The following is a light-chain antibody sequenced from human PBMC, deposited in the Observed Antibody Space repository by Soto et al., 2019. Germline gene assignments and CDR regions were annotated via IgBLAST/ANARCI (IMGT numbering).Light chain of an antibody. CDR3: CSYVGATTYG. CDR1: SSNIGGYNV. CDR2: EGI. V-gene: IGLV2-23*01. J-gene: IGLJ1*01. Sequence: QSALTQPASVSGSPGQSITISFSGTSSNIGGYNVVSWYQQHPGKDPKVIVYEGIKRPSGVSDRFSGSTSGSTASLTISGLQAEDEAEYYCCSYVGATTYGFGSGTKLTV.